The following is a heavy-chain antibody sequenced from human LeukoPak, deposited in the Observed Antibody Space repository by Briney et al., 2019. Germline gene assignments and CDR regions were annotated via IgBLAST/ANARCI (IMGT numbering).Heavy chain of an antibody. CDR2: ISYDGSNK. V-gene: IGHV3-30-3*01. CDR3: ARDFGHYYDSSGYYNIDY. D-gene: IGHD3-22*01. J-gene: IGHJ4*02. CDR1: GFTFSSYA. Sequence: GGSLRLSCAASGFTFSSYAMHWVRQAPGKGLEWVAVISYDGSNKYYADSVKGRFTISRDNSKNTLYLQMNSLRAEDTAVYYCARDFGHYYDSSGYYNIDYWGQGTLVTVSS.